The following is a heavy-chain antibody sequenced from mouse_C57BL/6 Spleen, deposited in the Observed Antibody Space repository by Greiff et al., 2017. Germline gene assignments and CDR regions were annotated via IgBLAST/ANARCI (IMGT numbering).Heavy chain of an antibody. CDR2: IWSGGST. CDR1: GFSLTSYG. J-gene: IGHJ4*01. V-gene: IGHV2-2*01. CDR3: ARKRDYYGSSDYAMDY. D-gene: IGHD1-1*01. Sequence: VQLKESGPGLVQPSQSLSITCTVSGFSLTSYGVHWVRQSPGKGLEWLGVIWSGGSTDYNAAFISRLSISKDNSKSQVFFKMNSLQADDTAIYYCARKRDYYGSSDYAMDYWGQGTSVTVSS.